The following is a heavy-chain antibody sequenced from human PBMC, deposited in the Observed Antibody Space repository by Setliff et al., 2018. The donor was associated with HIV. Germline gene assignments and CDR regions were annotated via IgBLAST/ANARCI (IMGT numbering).Heavy chain of an antibody. D-gene: IGHD6-13*01. Sequence: PSETLSLTCAVYGGSFGDQFWNWIRQSPGKGLEWIGEIHHGGGTKYNPSLKSRVTVSLDMSKNQFSLKLNSLTAADTAVYYCARGGGGSWLLFYGMDDWGQGTTVTVSS. CDR1: GGSFGDQF. V-gene: IGHV4-34*01. CDR3: ARGGGGSWLLFYGMDD. J-gene: IGHJ6*02. CDR2: IHHGGGT.